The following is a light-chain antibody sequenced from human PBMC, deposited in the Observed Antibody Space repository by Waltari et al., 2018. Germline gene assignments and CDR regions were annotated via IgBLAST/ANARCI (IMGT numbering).Light chain of an antibody. CDR1: QDITNY. Sequence: DIQMTQFPSSLPASVGDRVTIACQASQDITNYLNWYQQTIGRPPKLLIYDASNLETGVSSRFSGSGSGTNFTFVISSLQPDDIATYYCQQSDGLPRTFGQGPQVEIK. CDR2: DAS. CDR3: QQSDGLPRT. V-gene: IGKV1-33*01. J-gene: IGKJ2*01.